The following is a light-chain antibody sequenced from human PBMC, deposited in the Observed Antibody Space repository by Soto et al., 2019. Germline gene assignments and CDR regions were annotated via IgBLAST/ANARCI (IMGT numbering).Light chain of an antibody. V-gene: IGKV2-28*01. Sequence: VVVTQSPLSLPVTPGEPASMSCRASQSLLHTNGINYLHWYLQKPGQSPQLLIYLGSHRASGVPDRFSGSGSGTEYTLRISRVEAEDVGIYYCMQALQNPSTFSQGTKVDIK. CDR3: MQALQNPST. CDR2: LGS. J-gene: IGKJ1*01. CDR1: QSLLHTNGINY.